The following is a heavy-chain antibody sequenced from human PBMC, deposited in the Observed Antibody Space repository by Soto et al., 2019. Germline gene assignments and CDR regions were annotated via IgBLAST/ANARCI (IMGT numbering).Heavy chain of an antibody. CDR3: ARQREYGSGSYYGYYSGMDV. CDR2: IYPGDSDT. J-gene: IGHJ6*02. D-gene: IGHD3-10*01. Sequence: GESLKISCKGSGYSFTSYWIGWVRQMPGKGLEWMGIIYPGDSDTRYSPSFQGQVTISAGKSISTAYLQWSSLKASDTAMYYCARQREYGSGSYYGYYSGMDVWGQGTTVTVSS. V-gene: IGHV5-51*01. CDR1: GYSFTSYW.